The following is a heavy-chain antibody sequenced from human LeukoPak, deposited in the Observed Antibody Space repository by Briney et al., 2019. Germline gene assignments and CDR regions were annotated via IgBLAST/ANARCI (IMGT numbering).Heavy chain of an antibody. CDR2: ITGSGGST. CDR1: GFTFSSYA. J-gene: IGHJ4*02. CDR3: AKSSNEWELNSFDS. V-gene: IGHV3-23*01. D-gene: IGHD1-26*01. Sequence: PGGSLRLSCAASGFTFSSYAMSWVRQAPGKGLEWVSAITGSGGSTYYADSVKGRFTISRDNSKNTLYLQMNRLRAEDTAVYYCAKSSNEWELNSFDSWGQGTLVPVSS.